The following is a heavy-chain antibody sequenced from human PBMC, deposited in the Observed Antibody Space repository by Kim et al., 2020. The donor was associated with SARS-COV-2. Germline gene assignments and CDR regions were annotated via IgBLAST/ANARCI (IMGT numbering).Heavy chain of an antibody. D-gene: IGHD6-6*01. CDR2: ISGSGGST. J-gene: IGHJ4*02. V-gene: IGHV3-23*01. CDR3: AKDLASSKPYYLDY. CDR1: GFAFSTHA. Sequence: GGSLRLSCAASGFAFSTHAMSWVRQAPGKGLEWVSGISGSGGSTYYADSVKGRFTISRDNSKYTLHLQMNSLRAEDTAVYYCAKDLASSKPYYLDYWGQGTLVTVSS.